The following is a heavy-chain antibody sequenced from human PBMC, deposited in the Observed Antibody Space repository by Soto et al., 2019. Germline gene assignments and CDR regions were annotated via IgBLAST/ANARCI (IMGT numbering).Heavy chain of an antibody. CDR3: AGTTSHQWYYMDV. Sequence: QVQLQESGPGLVKPSQTLSLTFAISGDSVSSNSAAWNWIRLSLSRGLEWLARTYYRSRWYNDYAISVRSRITVNPDTSMNQFSLQLTSVTPEDTAVYFCAGTTSHQWYYMDVWGKGTTVTVSS. J-gene: IGHJ6*03. CDR1: GDSVSSNSAA. D-gene: IGHD1-7*01. V-gene: IGHV6-1*01. CDR2: TYYRSRWYN.